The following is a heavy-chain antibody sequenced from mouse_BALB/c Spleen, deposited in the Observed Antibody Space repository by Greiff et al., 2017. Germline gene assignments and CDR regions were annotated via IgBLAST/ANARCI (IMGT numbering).Heavy chain of an antibody. CDR3: ARDDGYYRYFDV. Sequence: VQLKESGPGLVKPSQSLSLTCSVTGYSITSGYYWNWIRQFPGNKLEWMGYISYDGSNNYNPSLKNRISITRDTSKNQFFLKLNSVTTEDTATYYCARDDGYYRYFDVWGAGTTVTVSS. CDR2: ISYDGSN. CDR1: GYSITSGYY. J-gene: IGHJ1*01. D-gene: IGHD2-3*01. V-gene: IGHV3-6*02.